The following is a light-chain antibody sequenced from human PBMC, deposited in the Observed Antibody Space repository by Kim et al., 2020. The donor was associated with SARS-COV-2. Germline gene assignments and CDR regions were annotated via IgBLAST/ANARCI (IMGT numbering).Light chain of an antibody. Sequence: NFMLTQPHSVSESPGKTVTISCTRSSGSIASNYVQWYQQRPGSAPTTVIYEDNQRPSGVPDRFSGSIDSSSNSASLTISGLKTEDEADYYCQSYDSSNWVFGGG. CDR1: SGSIASNY. V-gene: IGLV6-57*04. CDR2: EDN. J-gene: IGLJ3*02. CDR3: QSYDSSNWV.